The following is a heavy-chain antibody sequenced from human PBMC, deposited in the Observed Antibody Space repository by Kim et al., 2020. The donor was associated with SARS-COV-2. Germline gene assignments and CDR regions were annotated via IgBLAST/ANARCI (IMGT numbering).Heavy chain of an antibody. CDR2: IRGKANNYAT. Sequence: GGSLRLSCAASGFSISVSSMHWVRQAPGKGLEWVGRIRGKANNYATAYGAAVKGRFTFSRDDSKNMAFLEMNSLKTEDTAVYYCVASYGGDYYGMDVWG. CDR1: GFSISVSS. D-gene: IGHD3-10*01. J-gene: IGHJ6*02. V-gene: IGHV3-73*01. CDR3: VASYGGDYYGMDV.